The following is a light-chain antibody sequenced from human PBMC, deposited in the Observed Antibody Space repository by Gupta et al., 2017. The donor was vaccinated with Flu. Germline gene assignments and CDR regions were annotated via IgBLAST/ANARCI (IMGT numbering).Light chain of an antibody. CDR3: QQYGSSPLIT. J-gene: IGKJ4*01. Sequence: TLSLSPGERATLSCRARQSVSRSYLAWYQQKPGQAPRLLIYGASSRATGIPDRFSGSGSGTDFTLTISRREPEDFAVYYCQQYGSSPLITFGGGTKVEIK. CDR2: GAS. CDR1: QSVSRSY. V-gene: IGKV3-20*01.